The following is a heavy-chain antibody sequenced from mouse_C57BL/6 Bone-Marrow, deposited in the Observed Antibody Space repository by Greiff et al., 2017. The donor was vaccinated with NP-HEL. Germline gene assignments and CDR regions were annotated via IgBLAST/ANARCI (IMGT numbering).Heavy chain of an antibody. J-gene: IGHJ2*01. CDR3: TRITTVVATGFDY. Sequence: EVQLQQSGAELVRPGASVKLSCTASGFNIKDDYMHWVKQRPEQGLEWIGWIDPENGDTEYASKFQGKATITADTSSNTAYLQLSSLTSVDTAVYYCTRITTVVATGFDYWGQGTTLTVSS. D-gene: IGHD1-1*01. V-gene: IGHV14-4*01. CDR1: GFNIKDDY. CDR2: IDPENGDT.